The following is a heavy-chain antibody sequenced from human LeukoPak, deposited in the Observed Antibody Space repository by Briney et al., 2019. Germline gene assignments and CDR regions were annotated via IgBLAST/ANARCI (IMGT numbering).Heavy chain of an antibody. CDR2: ITYDGYYK. D-gene: IGHD3-10*01. CDR3: AKDRSAGVRASPMDY. CDR1: GFSFSTYC. Sequence: GGSLRLSCAASGFSFSTYCMHWVRQAPGKGLEWVASITYDGYYKYYANSVKGRFTTSSDKSKNTLYPQRNSQRAEDTAVYYCAKDRSAGVRASPMDYWGQGTLVTVSP. V-gene: IGHV3-30*18. J-gene: IGHJ4*02.